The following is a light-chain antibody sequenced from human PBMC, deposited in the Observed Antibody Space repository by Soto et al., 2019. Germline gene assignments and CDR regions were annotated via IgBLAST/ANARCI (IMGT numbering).Light chain of an antibody. CDR2: EDT. V-gene: IGLV2-23*01. CDR3: CSYTDLRTYV. CDR1: NSDIGSYNL. J-gene: IGLJ1*01. Sequence: QPVLTQPASVSGSPGQSITISCTGSNSDIGSYNLVSWYQQHPGKAPKLLIYEDTKRPSGASNRFSGSKSGNTASLTISSLQAEDEADYHCCSYTDLRTYVFGTGTKVTVL.